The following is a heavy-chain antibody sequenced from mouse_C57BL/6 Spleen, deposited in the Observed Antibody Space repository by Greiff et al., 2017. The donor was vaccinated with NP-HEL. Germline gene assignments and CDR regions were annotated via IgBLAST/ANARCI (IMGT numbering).Heavy chain of an antibody. CDR3: ARGKDYYGSRSKNPYYFDY. CDR1: GYTFTSYW. J-gene: IGHJ2*01. Sequence: VQLQQSGAELVKPGASVKLSCKASGYTFTSYWMHWVKQRPGQGLEWIGMIHPNSGSTNYNEKFKSKATLTVDKSSSTAYMQLSSLTSEDSAVYYCARGKDYYGSRSKNPYYFDYWGQGTTLTVSS. V-gene: IGHV1-64*01. CDR2: IHPNSGST. D-gene: IGHD1-1*01.